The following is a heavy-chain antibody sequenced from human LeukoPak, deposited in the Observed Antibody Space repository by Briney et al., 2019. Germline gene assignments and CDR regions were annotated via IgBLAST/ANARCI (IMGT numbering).Heavy chain of an antibody. Sequence: WGSLRLSCAASGFTFSSYAMNRVGLAPGKGLEWVSSISRSNIYKYYADSVKGRFTISRDNAKNSLYLQMNSLRAEDTAVYYCANSRYDSSGYYGIIGYWGQGTLVTVSS. D-gene: IGHD3-22*01. CDR1: GFTFSSYA. CDR3: ANSRYDSSGYYGIIGY. V-gene: IGHV3-21*01. CDR2: ISRSNIYK. J-gene: IGHJ4*02.